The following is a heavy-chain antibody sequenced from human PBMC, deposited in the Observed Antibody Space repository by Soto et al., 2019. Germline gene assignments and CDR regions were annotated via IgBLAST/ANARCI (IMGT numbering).Heavy chain of an antibody. V-gene: IGHV1-69*13. Sequence: ASVKVSCKASGGTLSSYAISWVRQAPGQGLEWMGGIIPIFGTANYAQKFQGRVTITADESTSTAYMELSSLRSEDTAVYYCARDGAGFYALGGHGYYYGMDVWGQGTTVTVSS. CDR1: GGTLSSYA. D-gene: IGHD3-10*01. J-gene: IGHJ6*02. CDR3: ARDGAGFYALGGHGYYYGMDV. CDR2: IIPIFGTA.